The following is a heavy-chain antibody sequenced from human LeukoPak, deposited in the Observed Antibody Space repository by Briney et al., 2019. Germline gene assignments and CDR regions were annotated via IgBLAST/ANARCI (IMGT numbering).Heavy chain of an antibody. CDR2: ISGSGGST. CDR3: AKGAYCGGDCCTHIFDY. Sequence: GGSLRLSCAASGFTFSSYAMSWVRQAPGKGLEWVSAISGSGGSTYYADSVKGRFTISRDNSKNTLYLQMNSLRAEDTAVYYCAKGAYCGGDCCTHIFDYWGQGTLVTVSS. J-gene: IGHJ4*02. CDR1: GFTFSSYA. V-gene: IGHV3-23*01. D-gene: IGHD2-21*02.